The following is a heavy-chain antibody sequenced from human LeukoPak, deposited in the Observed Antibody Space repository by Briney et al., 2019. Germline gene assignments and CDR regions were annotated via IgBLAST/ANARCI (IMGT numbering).Heavy chain of an antibody. J-gene: IGHJ5*02. CDR1: GGSISSGGYY. CDR3: ARVDDTAMNR. V-gene: IGHV4-31*03. D-gene: IGHD5-18*01. Sequence: PSETLSPTCTVSGGSISSGGYYWSWIRQHPGKGLEWIGYIYYGGSTYYNPSLKSRVTISVDTSKNQFSLKLSSVTAADTAVYYCARVDDTAMNRWGQGTLVTVSS. CDR2: IYYGGST.